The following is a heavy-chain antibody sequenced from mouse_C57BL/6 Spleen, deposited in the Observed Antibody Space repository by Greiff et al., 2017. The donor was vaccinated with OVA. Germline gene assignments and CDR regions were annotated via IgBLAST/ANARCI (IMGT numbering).Heavy chain of an antibody. J-gene: IGHJ4*01. CDR2: ISNGGGST. D-gene: IGHD1-2*01. CDR3: ARRLTGYAMDH. Sequence: DVHLVESGGGLVQPGGSLTLSCAASGFTFSDYYMYWVRQTPEKRLEWVAYISNGGGSTYYPATVKGRFSISRDNAKTTLYLQMSRLKSEDTAMDYCARRLTGYAMDHWGQGTSVTVSS. V-gene: IGHV5-12*01. CDR1: GFTFSDYY.